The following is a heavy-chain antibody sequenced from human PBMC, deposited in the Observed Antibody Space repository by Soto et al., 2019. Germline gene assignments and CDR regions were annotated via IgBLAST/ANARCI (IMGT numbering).Heavy chain of an antibody. CDR1: GFTISRNA. CDR3: ARDPWATVNYWYVDL. Sequence: QVQLVESGGGVVQPGRSLRLSCEASGFTISRNAFHWVRQAPGKGLEWVACISYDGSTIYYADSVKGRFISSRDNSKNTLYLEMNSLRAEDTAVYYCARDPWATVNYWYVDLWGRGTLVSVSS. D-gene: IGHD4-4*01. CDR2: ISYDGSTI. J-gene: IGHJ2*01. V-gene: IGHV3-30*04.